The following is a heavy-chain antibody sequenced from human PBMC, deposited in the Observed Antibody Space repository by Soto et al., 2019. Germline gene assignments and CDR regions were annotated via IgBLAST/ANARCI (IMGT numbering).Heavy chain of an antibody. J-gene: IGHJ5*02. Sequence: EVQLLESGGGLVQPGGSLRLSCAASGFTFSSYAMSWVLQAPGKGLEWVSAISGSGGSTYYAGSAKGRFTICSDTSKNTLYLQMSSRRAEDAAVYYCAKRTVHSSGRTGWFDPWGQGTLVSVST. CDR3: AKRTVHSSGRTGWFDP. V-gene: IGHV3-23*01. CDR1: GFTFSSYA. D-gene: IGHD3-10*01. CDR2: ISGSGGST.